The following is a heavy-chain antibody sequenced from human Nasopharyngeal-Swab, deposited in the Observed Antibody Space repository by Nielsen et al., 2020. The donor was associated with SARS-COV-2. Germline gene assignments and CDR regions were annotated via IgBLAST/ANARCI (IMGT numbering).Heavy chain of an antibody. CDR2: IYYSGST. V-gene: IGHV4-39*07. J-gene: IGHJ3*02. CDR3: ASGLAYYDILTGYQYDAFDI. Sequence: WMRQCPGQGLERIGSIYYSGSTYYNPSLKSRVTISVDTSKNQFSLKLSSVTAADTAVYYCASGLAYYDILTGYQYDAFDIWGQGTMVTVSS. D-gene: IGHD3-9*01.